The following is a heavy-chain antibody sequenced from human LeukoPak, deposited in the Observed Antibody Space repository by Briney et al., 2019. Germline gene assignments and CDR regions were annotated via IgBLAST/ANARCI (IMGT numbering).Heavy chain of an antibody. D-gene: IGHD3-16*02. V-gene: IGHV3-23*01. CDR1: GFTFSSYA. Sequence: PGGSLRLSCAASGFTFSSYAMSWVRQAPGKGLEWVSAISGSGGSTYYADSVKGRFTISRDNSKNTLYLQMNSLRAEDTAVYYCAKALIGGDYVWGSYRPPSGDAFDIWGQGTMVTVSS. J-gene: IGHJ3*02. CDR2: ISGSGGST. CDR3: AKALIGGDYVWGSYRPPSGDAFDI.